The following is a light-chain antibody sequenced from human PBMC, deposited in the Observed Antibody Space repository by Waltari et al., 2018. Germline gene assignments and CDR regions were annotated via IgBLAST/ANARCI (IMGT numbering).Light chain of an antibody. Sequence: AVQLTQSPSSLSASEGDRVTIACRASQDINSDLAWYQQKPGKAPKLLIYYASSLQSGVPSRFSGSGSGTDFTLTISSLQPEDFALYYCQQYHNWPRGMFGQGTKVEFK. J-gene: IGKJ1*01. CDR1: QDINSD. CDR2: YAS. V-gene: IGKV1D-13*01. CDR3: QQYHNWPRGM.